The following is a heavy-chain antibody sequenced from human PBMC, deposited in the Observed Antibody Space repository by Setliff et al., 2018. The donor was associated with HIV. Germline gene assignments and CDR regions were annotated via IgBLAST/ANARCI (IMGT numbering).Heavy chain of an antibody. J-gene: IGHJ4*02. V-gene: IGHV3-48*03. CDR1: GFTFSSYE. D-gene: IGHD6-19*01. CDR2: SSSSGSTI. CDR3: AKAPYSSGPLDY. Sequence: GRSLRLSCAASGFTFSSYEMSCVRQAPGKGLEWVSYSSSSGSTIYYADSVKGRFTISRDNSKNSLYLQMNSLRTEDTALYYCAKAPYSSGPLDYWGQGTLVTVSS.